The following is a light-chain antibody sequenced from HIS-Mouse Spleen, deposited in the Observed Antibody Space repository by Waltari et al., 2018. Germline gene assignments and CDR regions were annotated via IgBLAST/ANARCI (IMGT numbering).Light chain of an antibody. J-gene: IGKJ2*01. CDR3: QQYDNLPPYT. CDR2: DAS. Sequence: DIQMTQSPSSLSASVGDRVTITCQASQDISNYLNWYQQKPGKAPKLLIYDASNLETGVPSRFSGSGSGTDFTFTISRLHPEDIATYYCQQYDNLPPYTFGQGTKLEIK. CDR1: QDISNY. V-gene: IGKV1-33*01.